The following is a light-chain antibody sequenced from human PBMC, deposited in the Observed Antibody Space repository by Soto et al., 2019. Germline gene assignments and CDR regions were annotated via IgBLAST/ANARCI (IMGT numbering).Light chain of an antibody. CDR1: QSVANY. CDR2: DAS. CDR3: HHRSKWPYT. V-gene: IGKV3-11*01. Sequence: DIVLTQSPGTLSLSPGERATLSCRASQSVANYLLWFQQKPGQAPRLLIYDASNRASGIPARFSGRGSGTDFTLTISSLETEDFAVYFCHHRSKWPYTFGQGTKLEIK. J-gene: IGKJ2*01.